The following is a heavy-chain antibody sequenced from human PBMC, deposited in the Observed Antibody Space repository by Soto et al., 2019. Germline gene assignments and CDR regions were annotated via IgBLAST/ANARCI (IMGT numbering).Heavy chain of an antibody. V-gene: IGHV4-59*01. CDR2: IYYSGST. D-gene: IGHD6-13*01. J-gene: IGHJ6*03. Sequence: SETLSLTCTVSGGSISSYYWSWIRQPPGKGLEWIGYIYYSGSTNYNPSLKSRVTISVDTSKNQFSLKLSSVTAADTAVCYCVRVRAAAGLYYLDVSGKGTTVTVSS. CDR1: GGSISSYY. CDR3: VRVRAAAGLYYLDV.